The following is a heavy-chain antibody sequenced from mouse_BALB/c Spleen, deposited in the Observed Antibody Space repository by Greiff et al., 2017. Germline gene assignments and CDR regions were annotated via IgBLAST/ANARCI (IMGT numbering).Heavy chain of an antibody. J-gene: IGHJ2*01. CDR3: ARLGDGYPDY. D-gene: IGHD2-3*01. CDR2: ISNGGGST. CDR1: GFTFSSYT. Sequence: DVMLVESGGGLVQPGGSLKLSCAASGFTFSSYTMSWVRQTPEKRLEWVAYISNGGGSTYYPDTVKGRFTISRDNAKNTLYLQMSSLKSEDTAMYYCARLGDGYPDYWGQGTTLTVSS. V-gene: IGHV5-12-2*01.